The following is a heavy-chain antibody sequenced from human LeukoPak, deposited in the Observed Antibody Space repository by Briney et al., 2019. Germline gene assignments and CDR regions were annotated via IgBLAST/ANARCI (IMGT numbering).Heavy chain of an antibody. CDR1: GGSIGSSSYY. J-gene: IGHJ3*02. V-gene: IGHV4-39*07. D-gene: IGHD3-10*01. CDR3: ARDGPFPLWFGELTDEAFDI. Sequence: PSETLSLTCTVSGGSIGSSSYYWGWIRQPPGKGLEWIGSIYYSGSTYYNPSLKSRVTISVDTSKNQFSLKLSSVTAADTAVYYCARDGPFPLWFGELTDEAFDIWGQGTMVTVSS. CDR2: IYYSGST.